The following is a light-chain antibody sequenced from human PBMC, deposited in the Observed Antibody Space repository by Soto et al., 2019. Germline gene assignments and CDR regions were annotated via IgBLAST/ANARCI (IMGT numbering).Light chain of an antibody. CDR3: QQYNKWPLT. CDR1: QSVSNN. Sequence: EIVLTQSPATLSVSPGERATLSCRASQSVSNNLAWYQQKPGHTPRLLIYSASIGATGTPARFSGSGSGSDFTLTISSLQSEDFAVYYCQQYNKWPLTFGPGTKVDIK. CDR2: SAS. J-gene: IGKJ3*01. V-gene: IGKV3-15*01.